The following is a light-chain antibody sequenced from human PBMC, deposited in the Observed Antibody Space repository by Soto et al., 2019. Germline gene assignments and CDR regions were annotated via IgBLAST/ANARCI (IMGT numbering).Light chain of an antibody. J-gene: IGKJ4*01. CDR3: QQRSVWPPLN. V-gene: IGKV3-11*02. CDR1: ETVGSN. Sequence: VLTQSPDTLSLSPGERATLSCRATETVGSNLAWFQQKPGQTPRLLIYDASTRVTGIPARFRGSVYWRDFTLTISRLEPEDFAVYYCQQRSVWPPLNFGGGTKVEIK. CDR2: DAS.